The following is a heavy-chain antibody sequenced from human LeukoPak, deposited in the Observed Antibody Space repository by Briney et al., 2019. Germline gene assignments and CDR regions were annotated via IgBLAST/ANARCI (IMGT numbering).Heavy chain of an antibody. Sequence: PGRSLRLSCAASGFTFSSYGMHWVRQAPGKGLEWVAVISYDGSNKYYADSVKSRFTISRDNSKNTLYLQMNSLRAEDTAVYYCAKSMTTVPPYYFDYWGQGTLVTVSS. V-gene: IGHV3-30*18. CDR2: ISYDGSNK. D-gene: IGHD4-11*01. CDR3: AKSMTTVPPYYFDY. J-gene: IGHJ4*02. CDR1: GFTFSSYG.